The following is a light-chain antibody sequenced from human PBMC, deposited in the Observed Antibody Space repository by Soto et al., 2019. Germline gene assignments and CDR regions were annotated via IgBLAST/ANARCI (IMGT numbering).Light chain of an antibody. CDR1: SGTIASNY. V-gene: IGLV6-57*01. CDR3: QSYDNNNHVL. Sequence: NFMLTQPHSVSASPGKKVTISCTRKSGTIASNYVQWFQQRPGKSPTPVIYADSQRPSGVPDRFSGSIDTASNSASLTISGLETEDEADYYCQSYDNNNHVLFGGGTKLTVL. J-gene: IGLJ2*01. CDR2: ADS.